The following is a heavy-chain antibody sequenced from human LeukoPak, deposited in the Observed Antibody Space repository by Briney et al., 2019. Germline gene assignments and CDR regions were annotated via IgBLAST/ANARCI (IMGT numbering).Heavy chain of an antibody. D-gene: IGHD3-10*01. J-gene: IGHJ4*02. Sequence: GGSLRLSCAASGFTFSSYSMNWVRQAPGKGLEWVSSISSSSSYIYYADSVKGRFTISRDNAKNSLYLQMNSLSAEDTAVYYCARDSSHRFPPDYWGQGTLVTVSS. CDR3: ARDSSHRFPPDY. CDR1: GFTFSSYS. CDR2: ISSSSSYI. V-gene: IGHV3-21*01.